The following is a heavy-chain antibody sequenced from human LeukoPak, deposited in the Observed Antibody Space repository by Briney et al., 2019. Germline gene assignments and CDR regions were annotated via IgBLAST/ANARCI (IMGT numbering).Heavy chain of an antibody. V-gene: IGHV3-23*01. D-gene: IGHD5-12*01. J-gene: IGHJ4*02. Sequence: GGSLRLSCAASGFTFTSYAMSWVRQAPGKGLEWVSAISSSGGTTYYADSVKGRFTISRDSSKNTLYMQMHSLRAEDTAVYYCAKALGSIVVTTTDYWGQGTLVTVSS. CDR3: AKALGSIVVTTTDY. CDR2: ISSSGGTT. CDR1: GFTFTSYA.